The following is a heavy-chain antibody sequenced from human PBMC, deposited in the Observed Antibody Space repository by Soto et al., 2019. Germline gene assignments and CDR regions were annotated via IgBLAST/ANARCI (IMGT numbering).Heavy chain of an antibody. V-gene: IGHV1-3*05. CDR3: ARGIAPYYFDY. D-gene: IGHD6-13*01. CDR2: INAGNGNT. Sequence: QVQLVQSGAEEKKPGASVKVSCKASGYTFTSYAMHWVRLAPGQRLEWMGWINAGNGNTKYSQKFQGRVTITRDTSASTAYMELSSLRSEDTAVYYCARGIAPYYFDYWGQGTLVTVSS. J-gene: IGHJ4*02. CDR1: GYTFTSYA.